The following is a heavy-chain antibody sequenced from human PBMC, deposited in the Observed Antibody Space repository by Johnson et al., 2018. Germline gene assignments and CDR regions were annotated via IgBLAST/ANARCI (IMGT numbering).Heavy chain of an antibody. Sequence: VQLVESGGGLVKHGGSLRLSCAASGFTFSDYYMRWIRQAPGKGLEWISYISNSGSTIYYADSVKGRFTISRDNAKNSLYLQMNILSAEDTAVYYCARDPVTIFGVVYYYYYYMDVWGKGTTVTVAS. J-gene: IGHJ6*03. CDR1: GFTFSDYY. D-gene: IGHD3-3*01. CDR2: ISNSGSTI. CDR3: ARDPVTIFGVVYYYYYYMDV. V-gene: IGHV3-11*04.